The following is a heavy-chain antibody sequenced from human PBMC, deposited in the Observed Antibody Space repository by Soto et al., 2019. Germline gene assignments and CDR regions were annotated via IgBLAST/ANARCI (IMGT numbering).Heavy chain of an antibody. CDR2: ISGSGGST. Sequence: VQLLESGGGLVQPGGSLRLSCAASGFTFSSYAMSWVRQAPGKGLEWVSAISGSGGSTYYADSVKGRFTISRDNSKNTLYLQMNSLRAEDTAVYYCAKYLVDIVATRGSVGYYYYGMDVWGQGTTVTVSS. J-gene: IGHJ6*02. CDR3: AKYLVDIVATRGSVGYYYYGMDV. CDR1: GFTFSSYA. D-gene: IGHD5-12*01. V-gene: IGHV3-23*01.